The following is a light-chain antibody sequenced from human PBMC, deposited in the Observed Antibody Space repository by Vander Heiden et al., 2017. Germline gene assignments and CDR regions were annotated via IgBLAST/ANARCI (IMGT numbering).Light chain of an antibody. V-gene: IGKV2-28*01. J-gene: IGKJ5*01. CDR1: QSLLDSNGNNY. CDR3: MQALQTPST. CDR2: LGS. Sequence: DIVITQSPLSLPVTPGEPASISCRSSQSLLDSNGNNYLDWYLQKPGQSPQLLIYLGSNRASGVPDRFSGSGSGTDFTLKISRVEAEDVGVYYCMQALQTPSTFGQGTRLEIK.